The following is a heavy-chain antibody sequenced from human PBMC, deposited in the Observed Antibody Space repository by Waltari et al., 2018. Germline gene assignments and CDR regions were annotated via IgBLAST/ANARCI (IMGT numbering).Heavy chain of an antibody. J-gene: IGHJ6*03. CDR1: GGSISSSSYY. Sequence: QLQLQESGPGLVKPSETLSLTCTVSGGSISSSSYYWGWIRQPPGKGLEWIGSIYYSGITYYNPSLKSRVTISVDTSKNQFSLKLSSVTAADTAVYYCASGQRDPSLYYYYYYMDVWGKGTTVTISS. CDR2: IYYSGIT. V-gene: IGHV4-39*07. CDR3: ASGQRDPSLYYYYYYMDV.